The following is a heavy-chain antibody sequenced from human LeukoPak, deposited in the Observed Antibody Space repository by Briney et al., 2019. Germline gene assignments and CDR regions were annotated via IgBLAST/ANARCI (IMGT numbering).Heavy chain of an antibody. J-gene: IGHJ6*02. CDR2: ISGSGGST. CDR1: GFTFSSYA. D-gene: IGHD2-2*01. Sequence: GGSLRLSCAASGFTFSSYAMSWVRQAPGKGLEWVSAISGSGGSTYYADSVKGRFTISRDNSKNTLYLQMNSLRAEDTAVYCCAKDLGPLNVVVPAAALYYYYGMDVWGQGTTVTVSS. CDR3: AKDLGPLNVVVPAAALYYYYGMDV. V-gene: IGHV3-23*01.